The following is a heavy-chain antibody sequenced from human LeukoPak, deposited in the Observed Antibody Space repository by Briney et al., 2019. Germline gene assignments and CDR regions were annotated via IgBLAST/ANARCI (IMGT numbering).Heavy chain of an antibody. CDR1: GFTFSDYW. D-gene: IGHD6-19*01. CDR2: INSDGTTT. Sequence: GGSLRLSCAASGFTFSDYWMHWVRQAPGKGPVWVSRINSDGTTTTYADSVKGRFTISRDNAKNSLYLQMNSLRAEDTAVYYCARSSSGWYRRSDCWGQGTLVTVSS. J-gene: IGHJ4*02. V-gene: IGHV3-74*01. CDR3: ARSSSGWYRRSDC.